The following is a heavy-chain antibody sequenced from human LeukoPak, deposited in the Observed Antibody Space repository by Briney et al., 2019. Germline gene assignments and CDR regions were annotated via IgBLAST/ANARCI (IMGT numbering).Heavy chain of an antibody. CDR3: ASLDYDFWSVYY. CDR2: IYYSGST. Sequence: SETLSLTCTVSGGSISSGGYYWSWIRQHPGKGLEWIGYIYYSGSTYYNPSLKSRVTISVDTSKNQFSLKLSSVTAADTAVYYCASLDYDFWSVYYWGQGTLVTVSS. D-gene: IGHD3-3*01. J-gene: IGHJ4*02. CDR1: GGSISSGGYY. V-gene: IGHV4-31*03.